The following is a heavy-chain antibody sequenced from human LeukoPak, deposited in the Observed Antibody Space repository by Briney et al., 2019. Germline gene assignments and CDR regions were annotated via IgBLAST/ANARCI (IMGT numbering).Heavy chain of an antibody. J-gene: IGHJ4*02. CDR1: GFTFSSYA. CDR3: AKREGYYGSGSYYILSKPVDY. CDR2: ISGSGGST. Sequence: GSLRLSCAASGFTFSSYAMSWARQAPGKGLEWASAISGSGGSTYYADSVKGRFTISRDNSKNTLYLQMNSLRAEDTAVYYCAKREGYYGSGSYYILSKPVDYWGQGTLVTVSS. D-gene: IGHD3-10*01. V-gene: IGHV3-23*01.